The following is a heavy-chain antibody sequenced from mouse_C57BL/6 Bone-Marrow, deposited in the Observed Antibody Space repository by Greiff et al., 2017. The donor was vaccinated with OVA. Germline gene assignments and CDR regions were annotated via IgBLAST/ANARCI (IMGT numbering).Heavy chain of an antibody. Sequence: VQLQQSVAELVRPGASVKLSCTASGFNFNNSYMNWVKQRPEQGLEWIGRIYPGNGNTKYAAKFQGKATITADTSSNKAYMQLSSLTSKYTAVYYCDRNPGAYWGQGTTLTVSS. CDR1: GFNFNNSY. D-gene: IGHD3-1*01. CDR3: DRNPGAY. CDR2: IYPGNGNT. J-gene: IGHJ2*01. V-gene: IGHV14-3*01.